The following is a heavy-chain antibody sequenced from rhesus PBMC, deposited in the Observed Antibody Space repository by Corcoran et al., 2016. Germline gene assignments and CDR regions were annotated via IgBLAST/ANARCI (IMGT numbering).Heavy chain of an antibody. CDR3: ARVNSWNKVAFDC. CDR1: GGSISSNY. V-gene: IGHV4-160*01. Sequence: QVQLQESGPGLVKPSETLSLTCAVSGGSISSNYWRWIRPPPGTGLGWIGYIYGSRRSTYYNPYRKSRVTSSTDTSKNQFSLKLSSVTAADTAVYYCARVNSWNKVAFDCWGQGLRVTVFS. CDR2: IYGSRRST. D-gene: IGHD1-20*01. J-gene: IGHJ3*01.